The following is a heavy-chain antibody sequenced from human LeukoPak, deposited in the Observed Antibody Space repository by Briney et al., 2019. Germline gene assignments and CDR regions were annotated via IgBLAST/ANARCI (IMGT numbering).Heavy chain of an antibody. D-gene: IGHD1-26*01. V-gene: IGHV4-61*09. CDR2: IYPSGGT. Sequence: SETLSLTCTVSGGSIGSGSYYWSWIRQPAGKGLEWIGHIYPSGGTSYNPSLKSRVTISIDTSKNQFSLKLTSVTAADTAVYYCARQKGYFPNYWGQGTLVTVSS. CDR1: GGSIGSGSYY. CDR3: ARQKGYFPNY. J-gene: IGHJ4*02.